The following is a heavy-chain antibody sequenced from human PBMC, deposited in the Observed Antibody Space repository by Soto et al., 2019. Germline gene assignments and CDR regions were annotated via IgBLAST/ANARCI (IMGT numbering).Heavy chain of an antibody. D-gene: IGHD3-3*01. CDR2: INPSGGST. V-gene: IGHV1-46*01. CDR1: GYTFTSCY. Sequence: GASVKVSCKASGYTFTSCYMHWVRQAPGQGLEWMGIINPSGGSTSYAQKFQGRVTMTRDTSTSTVYMELSSLRPEDTAVYYCARSQRRFLEWLTKRLGAEYFQHWGQGTLVTSPQ. CDR3: ARSQRRFLEWLTKRLGAEYFQH. J-gene: IGHJ1*01.